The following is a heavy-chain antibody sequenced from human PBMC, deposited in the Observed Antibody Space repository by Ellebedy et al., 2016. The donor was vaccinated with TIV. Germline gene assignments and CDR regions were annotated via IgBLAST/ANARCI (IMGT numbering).Heavy chain of an antibody. CDR3: ARGGGDRPHALDV. D-gene: IGHD3-10*01. CDR1: GGSMISDDHY. CDR2: IYYIGTT. V-gene: IGHV4-30-4*01. J-gene: IGHJ3*01. Sequence: MPSETLSLTCTVSGGSMISDDHYWSWVRQPPGKGLAWIGYIYYIGTTYYNPSLKHRLTMSVDKSKSQVSLKLTSVTAADTAVYNCARGGGDRPHALDVWGQGTKVTVSS.